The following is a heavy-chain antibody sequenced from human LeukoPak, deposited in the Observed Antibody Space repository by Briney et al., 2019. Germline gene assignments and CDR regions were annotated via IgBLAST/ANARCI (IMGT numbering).Heavy chain of an antibody. CDR1: GFTFSSYA. V-gene: IGHV3-30-3*01. CDR3: AKDMDDKAHAFDI. J-gene: IGHJ3*02. Sequence: GGSLRLSCAASGFTFSSYAMHWVRQAPGKGLEWVAVISYDGSNKYYADSVKGRFTISRDNSKNTLYLQMNSLRAEDTALYYCAKDMDDKAHAFDIWGQGTMVTVSS. CDR2: ISYDGSNK. D-gene: IGHD1-1*01.